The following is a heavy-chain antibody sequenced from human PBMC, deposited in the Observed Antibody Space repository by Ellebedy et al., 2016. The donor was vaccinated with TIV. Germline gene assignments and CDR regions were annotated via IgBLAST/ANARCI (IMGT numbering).Heavy chain of an antibody. Sequence: AALVKVSCKASGGTFSSYAISWVRQAPGQGLEWMGWISAYNGNTNYAQKLQGRVTMTTDTSTSTAYMELRSLRSDDTAVYYCASSLRGLYGDYGLDYWGQGTLVTVSS. V-gene: IGHV1-18*01. CDR3: ASSLRGLYGDYGLDY. CDR2: ISAYNGNT. J-gene: IGHJ4*02. CDR1: GGTFSSYA. D-gene: IGHD4-17*01.